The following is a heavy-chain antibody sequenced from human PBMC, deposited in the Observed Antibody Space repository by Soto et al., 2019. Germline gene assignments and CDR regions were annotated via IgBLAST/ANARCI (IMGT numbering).Heavy chain of an antibody. CDR3: AKPLYLYYGSGSPLLDY. J-gene: IGHJ4*02. Sequence: EVQLLESGGGLAQPGGSLRLSCVVSGLTFSTYAMSWVRQAPGKGLEWVSGIGGSGDDTYYANSVKGRFTISRDNSKNTLYLQMNSLRAEDSAVYYCAKPLYLYYGSGSPLLDYWGQGALVTVSS. V-gene: IGHV3-23*01. CDR2: IGGSGDDT. CDR1: GLTFSTYA. D-gene: IGHD3-10*01.